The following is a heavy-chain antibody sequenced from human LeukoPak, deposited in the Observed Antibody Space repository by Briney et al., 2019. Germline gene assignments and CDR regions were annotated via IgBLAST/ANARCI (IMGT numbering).Heavy chain of an antibody. V-gene: IGHV1-2*02. J-gene: IGHJ4*02. D-gene: IGHD3-10*01. CDR3: ARGRFGAALTN. Sequence: ASVKVSCKSSGYTFTSYYMHWVRQAPAQGLEWMGWINPNSGGTNYAQKFQGRVTMTRDTSISTAYMELSRLRSDDTAVYYCARGRFGAALTNWGQGTLVTVSS. CDR2: INPNSGGT. CDR1: GYTFTSYY.